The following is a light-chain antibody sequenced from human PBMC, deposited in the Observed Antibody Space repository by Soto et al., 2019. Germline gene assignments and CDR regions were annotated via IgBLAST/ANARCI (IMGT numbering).Light chain of an antibody. CDR1: QSVKTF. J-gene: IGKJ5*01. CDR3: QQRSNWPPIT. Sequence: EIVLTQSPATLSLSPGERATLSCRASQSVKTFLVWYQQRPGQAPRPLIYDASHRAAGIPARFSGSGFGTDFTLTISSLEPEDAAVYYCQQRSNWPPITFGQGTRLEIK. CDR2: DAS. V-gene: IGKV3-11*01.